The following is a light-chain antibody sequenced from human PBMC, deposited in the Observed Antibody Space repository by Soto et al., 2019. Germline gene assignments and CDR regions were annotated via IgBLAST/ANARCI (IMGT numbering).Light chain of an antibody. CDR1: QSVSSS. V-gene: IGKV3-15*01. CDR3: QQYYNWPQLT. Sequence: IVVTQSPATLSVSPGETVTLSGRVSQSVSSSLGWYQQKPGQAPRLLISGAYTRATGIPARFSGSGSGTEFTLTISGLQSEDFAVYYCQQYYNWPQLTFGGGTRVEIE. CDR2: GAY. J-gene: IGKJ4*01.